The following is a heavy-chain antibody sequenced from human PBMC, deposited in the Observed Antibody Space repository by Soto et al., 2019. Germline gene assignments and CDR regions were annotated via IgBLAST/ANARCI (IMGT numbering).Heavy chain of an antibody. V-gene: IGHV3-7*03. D-gene: IGHD3-22*01. J-gene: IGHJ4*02. CDR1: GFTFRYYW. CDR3: AKDGPDDSSGYFSFDY. Sequence: GGSLRLSCAASGFTFRYYWMNWVRQAPGKGLEWVANIKQDGCEKYYVDSVKDRFTISRDNARNSLYLQMNSLRAEDTAVYFCAKDGPDDSSGYFSFDYWGQGALVTVSS. CDR2: IKQDGCEK.